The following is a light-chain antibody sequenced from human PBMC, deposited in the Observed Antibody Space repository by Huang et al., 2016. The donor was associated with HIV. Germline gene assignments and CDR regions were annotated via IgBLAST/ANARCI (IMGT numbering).Light chain of an antibody. V-gene: IGKV1-39*01. CDR3: QQTYSTPRT. CDR2: AAA. CDR1: QRLSIY. Sequence: DIQMTQSPSSLSASVGDRVTITCRASQRLSIYLKWYQQKPGKAPKLLIYAAASLQSGVPSRFSGSGSGTDFTLTISSLQPEDFATYYCQQTYSTPRTFGQGTKLEIK. J-gene: IGKJ2*01.